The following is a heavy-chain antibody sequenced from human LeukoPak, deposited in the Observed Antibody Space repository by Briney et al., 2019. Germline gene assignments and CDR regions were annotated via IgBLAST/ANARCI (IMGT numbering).Heavy chain of an antibody. V-gene: IGHV1-69*13. D-gene: IGHD4-23*01. Sequence: ASVKVSCKASVGTFSSYAISWVRQAPGQGLEWMGGIIPIFGTANYAQKFQGRVTITADESTSTAYMELSSLRSEDTAGYYRASSRGYTVVTPGIRGIFDYWGQGTLVTVSS. CDR3: ASSRGYTVVTPGIRGIFDY. CDR1: VGTFSSYA. J-gene: IGHJ4*02. CDR2: IIPIFGTA.